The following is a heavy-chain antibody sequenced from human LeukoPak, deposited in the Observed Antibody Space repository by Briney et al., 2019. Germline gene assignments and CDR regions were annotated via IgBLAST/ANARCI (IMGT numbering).Heavy chain of an antibody. D-gene: IGHD2-8*02. CDR1: GGTFSSYA. J-gene: IGHJ4*02. V-gene: IGHV1-69*05. CDR3: ARASNPTGGPFDY. CDR2: IIPIFGTA. Sequence: SVKVSCKASGGTFSSYAISWVRQAPGQGLEWMGGIIPIFGTANYAQKFQGRVTITTDESTSTAYMEPSSLRSEDTAVYYCARASNPTGGPFDYWGQGTLVTVSS.